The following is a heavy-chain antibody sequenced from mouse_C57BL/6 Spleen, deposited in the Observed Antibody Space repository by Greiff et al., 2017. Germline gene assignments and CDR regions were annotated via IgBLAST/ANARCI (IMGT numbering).Heavy chain of an antibody. V-gene: IGHV1-4*01. CDR3: ARGSNYAMDY. J-gene: IGHJ4*01. CDR2: INPSSGYT. D-gene: IGHD5-1*01. CDR1: GYTFTSYT. Sequence: QVQLQQSGAELARPGASVKMSCKASGYTFTSYTMHWVKQRPGQGLEWIGYINPSSGYTKYNQKFKDKATLTADKPSSTAYMQLSSLTSEDSAVYYCARGSNYAMDYWGQGTSVTVSS.